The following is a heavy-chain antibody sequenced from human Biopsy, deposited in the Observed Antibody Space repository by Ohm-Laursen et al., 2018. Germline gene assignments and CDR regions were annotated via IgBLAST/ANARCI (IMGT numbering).Heavy chain of an antibody. Sequence: SETLSLTCTVSGDSISSYYWSWIRQPPGEGLEWIGYVYYTGSTDYNPSLQSRVTISVDTSKNHFSLRLRSVTPEDTAIYYCARDRGYYSDRTVPGYFDLWGRGTLVTVSS. CDR2: VYYTGST. V-gene: IGHV4-59*01. CDR3: ARDRGYYSDRTVPGYFDL. CDR1: GDSISSYY. D-gene: IGHD3-22*01. J-gene: IGHJ2*01.